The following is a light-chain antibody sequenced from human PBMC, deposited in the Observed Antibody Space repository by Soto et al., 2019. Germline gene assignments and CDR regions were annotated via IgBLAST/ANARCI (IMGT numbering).Light chain of an antibody. J-gene: IGKJ1*01. Sequence: EIVLTQSPGSLSLSPGERATLSCRASQSVNFYLAWYQQKPGQAPRLLISDASSRATDVPDRFSGSGSGTDFSLTISRLEPEDFAVYYCQQRSNWPWTFGQGTKVDIK. V-gene: IGKV3D-20*02. CDR1: QSVNFY. CDR3: QQRSNWPWT. CDR2: DAS.